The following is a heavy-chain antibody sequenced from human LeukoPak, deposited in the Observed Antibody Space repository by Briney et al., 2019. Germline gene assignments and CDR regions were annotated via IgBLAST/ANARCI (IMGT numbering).Heavy chain of an antibody. V-gene: IGHV4-39*07. CDR2: IFYSGST. D-gene: IGHD3/OR15-3a*01. CDR3: AKSNGYDLVDI. Sequence: SETLSLTCTVSGGSISTSNYYWGWVRQPPGKGLEWIGNIFYSGSTYYSPSLKSRVTISLDTSRNQFSLKLNSVTAADTAVYYCAKSNGYDLVDIWGQGTMVTVSS. J-gene: IGHJ3*02. CDR1: GGSISTSNYY.